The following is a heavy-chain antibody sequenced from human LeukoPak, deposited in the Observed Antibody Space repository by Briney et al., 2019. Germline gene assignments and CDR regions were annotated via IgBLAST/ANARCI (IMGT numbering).Heavy chain of an antibody. CDR3: ARDGVDYGVDTGMFYFDY. CDR1: GFTFSSYG. V-gene: IGHV3-33*01. Sequence: PGRSLRLSCAASGFTFSSYGMHWVRQAPGKGLEWVAVIWYDGSNKYYADSVKGRFTISRDNSKNTLYLQMNSLRAEDTAVYYCARDGVDYGVDTGMFYFDYWGQGTLVTVSS. D-gene: IGHD5-18*01. CDR2: IWYDGSNK. J-gene: IGHJ4*02.